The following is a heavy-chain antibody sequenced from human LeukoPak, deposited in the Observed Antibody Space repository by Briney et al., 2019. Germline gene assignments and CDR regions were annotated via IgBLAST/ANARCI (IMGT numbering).Heavy chain of an antibody. J-gene: IGHJ5*02. CDR1: GGSISSGGYS. V-gene: IGHV4-30-2*01. CDR3: AREVWEVPYCSSTSRYSKSNWFDP. CDR2: IYHSGST. D-gene: IGHD2-2*01. Sequence: TSETLSLTCTVSGGSISSGGYSWSWIRQPPGKGLEWIGYIYHSGSTYYNPSLKSRVTISVDRSKNQFSLKLSSVTAADTAVYYCAREVWEVPYCSSTSRYSKSNWFDPWGQGTLVTVSS.